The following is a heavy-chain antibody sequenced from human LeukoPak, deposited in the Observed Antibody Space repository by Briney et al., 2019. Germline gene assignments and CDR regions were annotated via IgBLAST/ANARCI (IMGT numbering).Heavy chain of an antibody. V-gene: IGHV4-59*08. CDR2: IYYSGST. CDR1: GGSISNYY. Sequence: PSETLSLTCTVSGGSISNYYWSWIRQPPGKGLEWIGYIYYSGSTYYNPSLKSRVTISVDTSKNQFSLKLSSVTAADTAVYYCASYTVTTDLDYWGQGTLVTVSS. J-gene: IGHJ4*02. D-gene: IGHD4-17*01. CDR3: ASYTVTTDLDY.